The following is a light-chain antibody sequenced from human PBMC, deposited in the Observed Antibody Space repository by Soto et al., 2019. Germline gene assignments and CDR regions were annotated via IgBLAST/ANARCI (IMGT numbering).Light chain of an antibody. CDR2: QDD. Sequence: SYELTQPPSVSVSPGQTASISCSGDKLGDTYASWYQQKPGQSPVLFIYQDDKRPSGIPERVSGSNSGNTATLTISGTQATDEADYYCQAWASGSVVFGGGTKLTVL. CDR1: KLGDTY. CDR3: QAWASGSVV. J-gene: IGLJ2*01. V-gene: IGLV3-1*01.